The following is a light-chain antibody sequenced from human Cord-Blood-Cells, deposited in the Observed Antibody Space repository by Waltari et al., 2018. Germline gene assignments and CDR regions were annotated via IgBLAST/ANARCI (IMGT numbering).Light chain of an antibody. V-gene: IGLV2-14*03. CDR3: SSYTSSSTWV. J-gene: IGLJ3*02. Sequence: QSALTQPASVSGSPGQSITISCTGTSSDVGDYNYVSWYQQHPGKAPKLMIYDVSNRPSGVSNRFSVSKSGNTASLTISGLQAEDEADYYCSSYTSSSTWVFGGGTKLTVL. CDR1: SSDVGDYNY. CDR2: DVS.